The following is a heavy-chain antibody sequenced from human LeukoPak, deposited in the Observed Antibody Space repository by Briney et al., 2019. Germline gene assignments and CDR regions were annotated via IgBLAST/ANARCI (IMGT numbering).Heavy chain of an antibody. D-gene: IGHD6-19*01. CDR1: GFTFDDYA. CDR2: ISWNSGSI. V-gene: IGHV3-9*03. CDR3: AKDRSRWLAYYFVY. Sequence: GGSLRLSCAASGFTFDDYAMHWVRQAPGKGLEWVSGISWNSGSIGYADSVKGRFTISRDNAKNSLYLQMNSLRAEDMALYYCAKDRSRWLAYYFVYWGQGTLVTVSS. J-gene: IGHJ4*02.